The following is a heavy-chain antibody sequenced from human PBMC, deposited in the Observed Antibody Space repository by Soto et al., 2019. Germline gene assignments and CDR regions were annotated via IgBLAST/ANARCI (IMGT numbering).Heavy chain of an antibody. CDR1: GGSISSYY. CDR3: ARHFPGPRVEYQLPRPYYYYYGMDV. D-gene: IGHD2-2*01. Sequence: ETLSLTCTVSGGSISSYYWSWIRQPPGKGLEWIGYIYYSGSTNYNPSLKSRVTISVDTSKNQFSLKLSSVTAADTAVYYCARHFPGPRVEYQLPRPYYYYYGMDVWGQGTTVTVSS. V-gene: IGHV4-59*08. CDR2: IYYSGST. J-gene: IGHJ6*02.